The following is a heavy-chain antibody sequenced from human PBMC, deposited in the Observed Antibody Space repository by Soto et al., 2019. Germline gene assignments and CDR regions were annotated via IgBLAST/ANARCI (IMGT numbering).Heavy chain of an antibody. CDR1: GDSVSGGDSY. J-gene: IGHJ4*02. CDR3: VRGGNPYHYATSGPGTFDK. CDR2: TSFSGYT. D-gene: IGHD3-22*01. Sequence: QVQLQESGPGLVKPSQTLSLTCTVSGDSVSGGDSYWSWIRQPPGKALEWIGYTSFSGYTSYTPSLTTRVTISVDMSKSQFSLRLTSVTAADTVIYYCVRGGNPYHYATSGPGTFDKWGQGTLVSVSS. V-gene: IGHV4-30-4*01.